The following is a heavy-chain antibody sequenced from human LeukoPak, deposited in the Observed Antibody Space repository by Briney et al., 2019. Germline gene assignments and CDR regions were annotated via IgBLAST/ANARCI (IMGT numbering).Heavy chain of an antibody. Sequence: SETLSLTCTVSGGSISSGGYYWSWIRQHPGKGLEWIGYIYYSGSTYYNPSLKSRVTISVDTSKNQFSLKLSSVTAADTAVYYCAIFSSGWSEVYWGQGTLVTVSS. CDR3: AIFSSGWSEVY. CDR2: IYYSGST. CDR1: GGSISSGGYY. J-gene: IGHJ4*02. D-gene: IGHD6-19*01. V-gene: IGHV4-31*03.